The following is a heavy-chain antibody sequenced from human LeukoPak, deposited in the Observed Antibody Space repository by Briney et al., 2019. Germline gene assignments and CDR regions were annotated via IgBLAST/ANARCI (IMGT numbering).Heavy chain of an antibody. CDR3: ARAASTGTVDY. J-gene: IGHJ4*02. V-gene: IGHV3-7*01. Sequence: GGSLRLSCAASRFTFGIYWMSWVRQAPGKALEWVANINQDGSKTYYVGSVEGRFTISRDNTKNSLYLQMNSLRAEDTALYYCARAASTGTVDYWGQGTLVTVSS. CDR1: RFTFGIYW. CDR2: INQDGSKT. D-gene: IGHD6-13*01.